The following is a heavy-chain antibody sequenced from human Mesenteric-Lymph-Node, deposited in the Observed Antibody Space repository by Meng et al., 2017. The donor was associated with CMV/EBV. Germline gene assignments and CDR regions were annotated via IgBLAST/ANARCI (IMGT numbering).Heavy chain of an antibody. V-gene: IGHV1-18*01. CDR2: ISAYNGNT. CDR1: GGIFSSYA. CDR3: AREGYCSSTSCPYYYYYYGMDV. Sequence: ASVKVSCKASGGIFSSYAISWVRQAPGQGLEWMGWISAYNGNTNYPQKLQGRVTMTTDTSTSTAYMELRSLRSDDTAVYYCAREGYCSSTSCPYYYYYYGMDVWGQGTTVTVSS. J-gene: IGHJ6*02. D-gene: IGHD2-2*01.